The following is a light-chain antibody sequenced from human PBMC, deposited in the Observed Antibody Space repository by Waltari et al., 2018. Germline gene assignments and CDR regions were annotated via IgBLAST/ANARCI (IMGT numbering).Light chain of an antibody. V-gene: IGLV2-14*03. CDR3: SSYTSSSTVV. Sequence: QSALTQPASVSGSPGQSITISCTGTSSDVGGYNYVSWYQQTPGKVPQLLLFDVSNRPSGVSKRFSGSKSGNTASLTISGLQAEDEADYYCSSYTSSSTVVFGGGTKLTVL. CDR1: SSDVGGYNY. CDR2: DVS. J-gene: IGLJ2*01.